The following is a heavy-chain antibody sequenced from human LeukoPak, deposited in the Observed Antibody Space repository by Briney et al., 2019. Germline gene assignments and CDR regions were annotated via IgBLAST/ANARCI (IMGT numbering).Heavy chain of an antibody. CDR2: ISYDGSNK. CDR1: GFTFSSYA. V-gene: IGHV3-30*01. J-gene: IGHJ6*03. Sequence: GGSLRLSCAASGFTFSSYAMHWVRQAPGKGLEGVAVISYDGSNKYYADSVKGRFTISRDNSKNTLYLQMNSLSAEDTAVYYCARGQGMYYYYYMDVWGKGTTVTVSS. CDR3: ARGQGMYYYYYMDV.